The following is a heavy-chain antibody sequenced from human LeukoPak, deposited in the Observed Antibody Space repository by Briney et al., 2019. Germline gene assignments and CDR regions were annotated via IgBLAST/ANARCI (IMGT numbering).Heavy chain of an antibody. V-gene: IGHV3-30*03. CDR1: GFTFSSYG. CDR2: ISYDGTIK. J-gene: IGHJ4*02. CDR3: ARDQYSYAHAAH. D-gene: IGHD5-18*01. Sequence: GGSLRLSCAASGFTFSSYGMHWVRQAPGKGLEWVAVISYDGTIKYYADSVKGRFTVSRDNSKNTLYLQVNSLRAEDTAVYYCARDQYSYAHAAHWGQGTLVTVSS.